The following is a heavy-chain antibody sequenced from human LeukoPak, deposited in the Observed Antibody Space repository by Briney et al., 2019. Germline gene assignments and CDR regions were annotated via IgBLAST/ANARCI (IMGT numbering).Heavy chain of an antibody. J-gene: IGHJ4*02. V-gene: IGHV4-4*07. CDR1: GGSMSSYY. CDR3: ARHVDLEMATTYYFDY. D-gene: IGHD5-24*01. CDR2: IYTSGST. Sequence: PSETLSLTCSVSGGSMSSYYWSWIRQPAGKGLEWIGRIYTSGSTNYNPSLKSRVTISVDTSKNQFSLKLSSVTAADTAVYYCARHVDLEMATTYYFDYWGQGTLVTVSS.